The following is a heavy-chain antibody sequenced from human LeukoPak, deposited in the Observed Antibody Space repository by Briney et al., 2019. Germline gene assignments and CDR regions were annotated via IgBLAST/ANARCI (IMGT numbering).Heavy chain of an antibody. CDR3: ARDFAQYSSGWYPNWFDP. CDR2: ISAYNGNT. V-gene: IGHV1-18*04. D-gene: IGHD6-19*01. Sequence: ASVKVSCKASGYPFTSYYIHWVRQAPGQGLEWMGWISAYNGNTNYAQKLQGRVTMTTDTSTSTAYMELRSLRSDDTAVYYCARDFAQYSSGWYPNWFDPWGQGTLVTVSS. J-gene: IGHJ5*02. CDR1: GYPFTSYY.